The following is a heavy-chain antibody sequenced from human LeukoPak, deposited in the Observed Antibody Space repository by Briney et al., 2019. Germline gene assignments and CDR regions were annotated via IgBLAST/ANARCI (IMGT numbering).Heavy chain of an antibody. V-gene: IGHV1-69*04. CDR2: IIPILGIA. CDR3: ARDSARGITGTTTSLRNYYYYGMDV. Sequence: SVKVSCKASGGTFSSYAISWVRQAPGQGLEWMGRIIPILGIANYAQKFQGRVTITADKSTSTAYMELSSLRSEDTAVYYCARDSARGITGTTTSLRNYYYYGMDVWGQGTTVTVSS. CDR1: GGTFSSYA. D-gene: IGHD1-20*01. J-gene: IGHJ6*02.